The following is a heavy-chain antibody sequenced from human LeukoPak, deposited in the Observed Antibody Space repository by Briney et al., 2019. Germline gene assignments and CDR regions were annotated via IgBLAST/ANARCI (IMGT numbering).Heavy chain of an antibody. Sequence: ESGPTLVKPTQTLTLTCTFSGFSLSTSGVGVGWIRQPPGKALEWLTLIYWNDVKRYSPSLKSRLTITKDTSKNQVVLTMTNMDPVGTATYYCARWTMVRGDDQYYMDVWGKGTTVTVSS. CDR1: GFSLSTSGVG. V-gene: IGHV2-5*01. CDR2: IYWNDVK. J-gene: IGHJ6*03. CDR3: ARWTMVRGDDQYYMDV. D-gene: IGHD3-10*01.